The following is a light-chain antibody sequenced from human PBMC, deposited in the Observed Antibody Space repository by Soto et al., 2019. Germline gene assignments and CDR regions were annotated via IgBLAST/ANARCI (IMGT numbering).Light chain of an antibody. CDR1: QSVSSN. CDR2: DAS. V-gene: IGKV3-11*01. CDR3: QQRSNWPIT. J-gene: IGKJ5*01. Sequence: EIVLTQSPATLSLSPGERATLSCRASQSVSSNLAWYQQKPGQAPRLLIYDASNRATGIPARFSGSGSGTDFTLTISSLEPEDFAVYYCQQRSNWPITFGQGTRLEIK.